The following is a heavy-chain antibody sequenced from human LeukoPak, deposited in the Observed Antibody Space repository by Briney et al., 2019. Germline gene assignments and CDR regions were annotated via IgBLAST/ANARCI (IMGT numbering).Heavy chain of an antibody. CDR3: ARDLGMAAAGTSGYYYYGMDV. CDR2: IYYSGST. D-gene: IGHD6-13*01. J-gene: IGHJ6*02. CDR1: GGSISSSSYY. V-gene: IGHV4-39*07. Sequence: TSETLSLTCTVSGGSISSSSYYWGWLRQPPGKGLDWIGSIYYSGSTYYNPSLKSRVTMSVDTSKNQFSLKLSSVTAADTAVYYCARDLGMAAAGTSGYYYYGMDVWGQGTTVTVSS.